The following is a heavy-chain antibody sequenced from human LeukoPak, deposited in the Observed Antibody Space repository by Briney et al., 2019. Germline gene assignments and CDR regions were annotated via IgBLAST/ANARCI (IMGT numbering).Heavy chain of an antibody. CDR3: AREWGHGDFDY. V-gene: IGHV4-34*01. D-gene: IGHD1-26*01. CDR2: INHSGST. Sequence: RTSETLSRTCAVYGGSFSGYNWNWIRQPPGKGLEWIGEINHSGSTNYNPSLKSRVTISVDTSKNQFSLRLSSVTAADTAVYYCAREWGHGDFDYWGQGTLVTVSS. J-gene: IGHJ4*02. CDR1: GGSFSGYN.